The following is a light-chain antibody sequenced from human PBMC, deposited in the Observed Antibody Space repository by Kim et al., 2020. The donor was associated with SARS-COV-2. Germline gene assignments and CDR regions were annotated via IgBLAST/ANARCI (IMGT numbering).Light chain of an antibody. CDR1: HNIGSS. CDR3: HQSSSLPRT. V-gene: IGKV6-21*01. Sequence: VAPKEKVTITCRASHNIGSSLHWYQQKPDQSPELLIKYASPSFSGVPSRFSGSGSGTNFTLTINSLEAEDAATYYCHQSSSLPRTFGQGTKVDIK. CDR2: YAS. J-gene: IGKJ1*01.